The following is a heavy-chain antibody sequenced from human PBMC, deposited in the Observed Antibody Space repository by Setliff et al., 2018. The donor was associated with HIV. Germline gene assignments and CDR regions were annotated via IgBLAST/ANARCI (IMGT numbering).Heavy chain of an antibody. Sequence: PSETLSLTCTVSGGFISSYYWSWIRQPPGKGLEWIGYIHYSGSTSYNPSLKSRVTISVDTSKNQFSLKLTSVTAADTAVYYCARGPAREGGYWGSDSQGYFQHWGQGTLVTV. CDR2: IHYSGST. CDR1: GGFISSYY. V-gene: IGHV4-59*01. D-gene: IGHD3-22*01. CDR3: ARGPAREGGYWGSDSQGYFQH. J-gene: IGHJ1*01.